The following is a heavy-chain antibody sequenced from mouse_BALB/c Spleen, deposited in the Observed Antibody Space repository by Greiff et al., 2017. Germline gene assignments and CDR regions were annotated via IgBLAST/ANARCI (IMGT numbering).Heavy chain of an antibody. D-gene: IGHD2-10*02. CDR3: ARRYGNYDYAMDY. Sequence: DVHLVESGGGLVKPGGSLKRSCAASGFTFSSYAMSWVRQTPEKRLEWVATISSGGSYTYYPDSVKGRFTISRDNAKNTLYLQMSSLRSEDTAMYYCARRYGNYDYAMDYGGQGTSVTVSA. CDR1: GFTFSSYA. V-gene: IGHV5-9-3*01. CDR2: ISSGGSYT. J-gene: IGHJ4*01.